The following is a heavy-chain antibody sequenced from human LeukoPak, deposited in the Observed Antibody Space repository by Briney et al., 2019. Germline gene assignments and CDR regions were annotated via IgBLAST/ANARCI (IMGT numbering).Heavy chain of an antibody. D-gene: IGHD2-2*01. Sequence: SETLPLTCTVSGGSVSSGSYYWSWIRQPPGKGLEWIGYIYYSGNTNYNPSLKSRVTISVDTSKNQFSLKLSSVTAADTAVFYCARIVVVPAAMAHYYYYYGMDVWGQGTTVTVSS. CDR2: IYYSGNT. V-gene: IGHV4-61*01. CDR3: ARIVVVPAAMAHYYYYYGMDV. CDR1: GGSVSSGSYY. J-gene: IGHJ6*02.